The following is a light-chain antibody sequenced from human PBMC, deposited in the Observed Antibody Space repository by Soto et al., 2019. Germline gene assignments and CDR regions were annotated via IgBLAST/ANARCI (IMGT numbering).Light chain of an antibody. Sequence: QSVLTQPPSASGTPGQRVTISCSGSSSNIGSNTVNWYQQLPGTAPKLLIYSSNQRPSGVPDRFSGSKSGTSASLAISGLQSEDEADYCCASWDDSLNGGVFGGGTKLTVL. V-gene: IGLV1-44*01. CDR3: ASWDDSLNGGV. J-gene: IGLJ3*02. CDR1: SSNIGSNT. CDR2: SSN.